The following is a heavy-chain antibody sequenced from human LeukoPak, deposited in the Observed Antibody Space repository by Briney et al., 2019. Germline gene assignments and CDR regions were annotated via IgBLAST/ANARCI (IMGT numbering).Heavy chain of an antibody. CDR2: ISNGGDST. CDR3: AKGLTMIWGDYSDY. Sequence: GGSLRLSCAASGFTFSSYAMSWVRQAPGRGLEWVSAISNGGDSTYYADSVKGRFTVSRDNSKNTLFLQMNSLRAEDTAVYYCAKGLTMIWGDYSDYWGQGTLVTVSS. J-gene: IGHJ4*02. V-gene: IGHV3-23*01. D-gene: IGHD3-10*01. CDR1: GFTFSSYA.